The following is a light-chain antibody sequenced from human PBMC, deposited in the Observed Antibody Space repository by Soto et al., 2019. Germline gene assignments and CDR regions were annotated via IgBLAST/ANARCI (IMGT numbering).Light chain of an antibody. CDR3: AAWDDSRNGYYV. CDR1: SSNIGSNT. J-gene: IGLJ1*01. CDR2: SNN. Sequence: QSVLTQPPSASGTPGQRVTISCSGSSSNIGSNTVNWYQQLPGTAPKLLIYSNNQRPSGVPDRFSGSKSGTSASLAISGLQSEVEADYYCAAWDDSRNGYYVFGTGTKVTV. V-gene: IGLV1-44*01.